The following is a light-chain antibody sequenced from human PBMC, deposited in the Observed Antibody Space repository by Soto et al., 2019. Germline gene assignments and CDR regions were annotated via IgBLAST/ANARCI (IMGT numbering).Light chain of an antibody. CDR3: QQVNVYPST. CDR1: QGISSY. Sequence: IQLTQSPSSLSASVGDRVTITCLASQGISSYLGWYQQKPGKAPNLLIYDASTLHSGVPSRFSGGGSGTDFTLTISSLQPEDFATYYCQQVNVYPSTFGGGTKVEIK. V-gene: IGKV1-9*01. CDR2: DAS. J-gene: IGKJ4*01.